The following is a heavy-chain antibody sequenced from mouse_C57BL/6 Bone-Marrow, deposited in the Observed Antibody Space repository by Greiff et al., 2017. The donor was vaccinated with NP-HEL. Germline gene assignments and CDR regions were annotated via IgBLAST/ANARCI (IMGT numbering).Heavy chain of an antibody. Sequence: VQLQQSGPELVKPGASVKMSCKASGYTFTDYNMHWVKQSHGKSLEWIGYINPNNGGTSYNQKFKGKATLTVNKSSGTAYMELRSLTSEDSAVYYCARGITTVVEYYFDYWGQGTTLTVSS. CDR1: GYTFTDYN. D-gene: IGHD1-1*01. CDR3: ARGITTVVEYYFDY. CDR2: INPNNGGT. V-gene: IGHV1-22*01. J-gene: IGHJ2*01.